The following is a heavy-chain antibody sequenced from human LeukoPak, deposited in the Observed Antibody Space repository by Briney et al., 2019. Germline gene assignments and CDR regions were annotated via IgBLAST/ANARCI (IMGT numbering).Heavy chain of an antibody. CDR2: MNPNSGNT. CDR1: GYTFTSYD. Sequence: ASVKVSCKASGYTFTSYDINWVRQAPGQGLEWMGWMNPNSGNTGYAQKFQGRVTITRNTSISTAYMELSSLRSEDTAVYYCARARAGWYGENWFDPWGQGTLVTVSS. CDR3: ARARAGWYGENWFDP. D-gene: IGHD6-19*01. J-gene: IGHJ5*02. V-gene: IGHV1-8*03.